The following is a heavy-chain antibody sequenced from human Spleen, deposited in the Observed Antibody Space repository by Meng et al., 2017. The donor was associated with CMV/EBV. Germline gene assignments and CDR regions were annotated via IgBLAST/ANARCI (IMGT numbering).Heavy chain of an antibody. Sequence: GESLKISCAASGFTFSSYWMYWVRQAPGKGLVWVSRINTDGSSIVYADSVNGRFTISRDNAKNTLFLQMNSLRAEDTAVYYCARDIVVVPVTNYYYYGMDVWGQGTTVTVSS. V-gene: IGHV3-74*01. CDR1: GFTFSSYW. CDR2: INTDGSSI. D-gene: IGHD2-2*01. J-gene: IGHJ6*02. CDR3: ARDIVVVPVTNYYYYGMDV.